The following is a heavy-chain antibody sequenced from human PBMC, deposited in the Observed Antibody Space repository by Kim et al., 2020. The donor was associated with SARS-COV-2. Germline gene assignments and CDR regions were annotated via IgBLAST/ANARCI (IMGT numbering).Heavy chain of an antibody. CDR1: GGSISSYY. V-gene: IGHV4-59*01. Sequence: SETLSLTCTVSGGSISSYYWSWIRQPPGKGLEWIGYIYYSGSTNYNPSLKSRVTISVDTSKNQFSLKLSSVTDEDRAVYYCARRSLGYYDSSGPQAAFDIWGHGTMGPVSS. CDR3: ARRSLGYYDSSGPQAAFDI. D-gene: IGHD3-22*01. J-gene: IGHJ3*02. CDR2: IYYSGST.